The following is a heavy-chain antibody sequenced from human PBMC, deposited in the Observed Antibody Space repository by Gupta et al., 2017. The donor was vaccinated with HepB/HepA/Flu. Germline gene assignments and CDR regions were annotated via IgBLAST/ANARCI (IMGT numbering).Heavy chain of an antibody. CDR2: ISSSSSYI. Sequence: EVQLVESGGGLVKPGGSLRLSCAASGFTFSSYSMNWVRQAPGKGLEWVSSISSSSSYIYYADSVKGRFTISRDNAKNSLYLQMNSLRAEDTAVYYCARALGFRGSAFDIWGQGTMVTVSS. CDR1: GFTFSSYS. D-gene: IGHD1-26*01. J-gene: IGHJ3*02. V-gene: IGHV3-21*01. CDR3: ARALGFRGSAFDI.